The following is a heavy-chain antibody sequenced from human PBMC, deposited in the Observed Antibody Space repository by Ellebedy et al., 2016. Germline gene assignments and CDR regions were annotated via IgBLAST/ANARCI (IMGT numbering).Heavy chain of an antibody. D-gene: IGHD3-16*01. CDR3: ARASWGEYYFDY. V-gene: IGHV3-21*01. J-gene: IGHJ4*02. CDR2: ISSSSSYI. CDR1: GFTFSSYS. Sequence: GESLKISCAASGFTFSSYSMNWVRQAPGKGLEWVSSISSSSSYIYYADSVKGRFTISRDNAKNSLYLQMNSLRAEDTAVYYCARASWGEYYFDYWGQGTLVTVSS.